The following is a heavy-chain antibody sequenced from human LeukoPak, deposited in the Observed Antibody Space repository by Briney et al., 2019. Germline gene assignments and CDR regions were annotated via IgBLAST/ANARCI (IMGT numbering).Heavy chain of an antibody. CDR2: IKHSGST. CDR3: AREPRDSSGYSPFDY. Sequence: SETLSLTCAVYGGSFSGYYWSWIRQPPGKGLEWIGEIKHSGSTNYNPSLKSRVTISVDTSKNQFSLKLSSVTAADTAVYYCAREPRDSSGYSPFDYWGQGTLVTVSS. D-gene: IGHD3-22*01. CDR1: GGSFSGYY. V-gene: IGHV4-34*01. J-gene: IGHJ4*02.